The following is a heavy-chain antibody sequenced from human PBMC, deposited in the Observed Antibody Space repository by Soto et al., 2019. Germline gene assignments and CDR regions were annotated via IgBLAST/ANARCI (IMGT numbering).Heavy chain of an antibody. CDR3: ARVEISYSDSSGPAVLDY. J-gene: IGHJ4*02. V-gene: IGHV1-2*02. Sequence: GASVKVSCKASGYTFTGYYMHWVRQAPGQGLEWMGWINPNSGGTNYAQKFQGRVTMTRDTSISTAYMELSRLRSDDTAVYYCARVEISYSDSSGPAVLDYWGQGTLVTVSS. CDR1: GYTFTGYY. CDR2: INPNSGGT. D-gene: IGHD3-22*01.